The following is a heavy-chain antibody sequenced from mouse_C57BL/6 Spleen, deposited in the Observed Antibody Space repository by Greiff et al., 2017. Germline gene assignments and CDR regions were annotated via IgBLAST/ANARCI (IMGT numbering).Heavy chain of an antibody. CDR2: INPNNGGT. Sequence: EVQLQQSGPELVKPGASVKMSCKASGYTFTDYNMHWVKQSHGKSLEWIGYINPNNGGTSYNQKFKGKATLTVNKSSSTAYMGLRSLTSEDSAVYYCRIYSEYEDSAMDYWGQGTSVTVSS. CDR3: RIYSEYEDSAMDY. D-gene: IGHD2-4*01. V-gene: IGHV1-22*01. J-gene: IGHJ4*01. CDR1: GYTFTDYN.